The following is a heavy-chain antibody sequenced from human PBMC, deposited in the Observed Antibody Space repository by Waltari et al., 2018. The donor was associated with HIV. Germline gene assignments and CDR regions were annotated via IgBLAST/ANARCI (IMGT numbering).Heavy chain of an antibody. CDR1: GFTFSTYW. Sequence: EVQLVESGGGLVQPGGSLRLSCAASGFTFSTYWMHWVHQVPGKGLVWVGRIKSDGSVTSYAGSLKGRFTVSRDNAKNTLYLQMNSLRPEDSAVYYCATPIMIAFGGDDFWGQGTLVTVSS. CDR2: IKSDGSVT. D-gene: IGHD3-16*01. J-gene: IGHJ4*02. V-gene: IGHV3-74*01. CDR3: ATPIMIAFGGDDF.